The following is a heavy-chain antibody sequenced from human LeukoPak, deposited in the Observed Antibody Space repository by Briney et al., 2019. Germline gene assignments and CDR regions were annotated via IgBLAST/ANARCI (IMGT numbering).Heavy chain of an antibody. Sequence: PSETLSLTCTVSGGSISSSSYYWGWIRQPPGKGLEWIGSIYYSGSTYYNPSLKSRVTISVDTSKNQFSLKLSSVTAADTAVYYCARGSHHYYHYFDSWGQGTLVTVSS. D-gene: IGHD1-26*01. CDR1: GGSISSSSYY. CDR3: ARGSHHYYHYFDS. J-gene: IGHJ4*02. V-gene: IGHV4-39*01. CDR2: IYYSGST.